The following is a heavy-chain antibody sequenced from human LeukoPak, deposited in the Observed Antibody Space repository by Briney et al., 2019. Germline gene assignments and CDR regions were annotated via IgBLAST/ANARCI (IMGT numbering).Heavy chain of an antibody. Sequence: PGGSLRLSCTASGLTFNNAWMNWVRQAPGKGLEWVSAISGSGGSTYYADSVKGRFTISRDNSKNTLYLQMNSLESEDTAVYYCAKDRWGAVASFDYWGQGTLVTVSS. CDR2: ISGSGGST. CDR1: GLTFNNAW. J-gene: IGHJ4*02. D-gene: IGHD6-19*01. V-gene: IGHV3-23*01. CDR3: AKDRWGAVASFDY.